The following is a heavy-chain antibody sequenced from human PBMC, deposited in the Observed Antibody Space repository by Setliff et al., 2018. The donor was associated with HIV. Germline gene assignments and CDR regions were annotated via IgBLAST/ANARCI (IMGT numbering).Heavy chain of an antibody. CDR2: IYHSGST. Sequence: SETLSLTCAVSGYSISSGFYWGWIRQPPGKGLEWIGTIYHSGSTYYADSVKGRFTISRDNSKNTLYLQMNSLRAEDTAVYYCARESRSMHVAHWGQGTLVTVSS. CDR3: ARESRSMHVAH. J-gene: IGHJ4*02. CDR1: GYSISSGFY. D-gene: IGHD5-12*01. V-gene: IGHV4-38-2*02.